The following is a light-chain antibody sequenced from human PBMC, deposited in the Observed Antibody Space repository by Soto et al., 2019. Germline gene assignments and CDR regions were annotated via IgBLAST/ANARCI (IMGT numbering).Light chain of an antibody. CDR3: QQYNRYAPGK. CDR2: AAS. CDR1: QGISNY. J-gene: IGKJ1*01. Sequence: RMSQGISNYLAWYQQKPGKVPKLLIYAASTLQSGVPSRFSGSGSGTDSTLTISRLQPDDFATYPCQQYNRYAPGKCGEGTKVDIK. V-gene: IGKV1-27*01.